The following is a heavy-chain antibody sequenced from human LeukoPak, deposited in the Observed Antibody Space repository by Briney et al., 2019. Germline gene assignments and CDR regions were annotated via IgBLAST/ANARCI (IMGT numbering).Heavy chain of an antibody. CDR3: ALDGGIVATASDYYYYMDV. CDR1: GGSISSYY. Sequence: KSSETLSLTCTVSGGSISSYYWSWIRQPPGKGLEWIGYIYYSGSTNYNPSLKSRVTISVDTSKNQFSLKLSSVTAADTAVYYCALDGGIVATASDYYYYMDVWGKGTTVTVSS. J-gene: IGHJ6*03. V-gene: IGHV4-59*01. CDR2: IYYSGST. D-gene: IGHD5-12*01.